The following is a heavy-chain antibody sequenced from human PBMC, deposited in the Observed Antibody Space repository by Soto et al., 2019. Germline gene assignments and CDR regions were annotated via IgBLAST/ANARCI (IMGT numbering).Heavy chain of an antibody. D-gene: IGHD3-16*01. CDR3: ARDVPLNYYDGTYSYYAMDV. CDR1: GGTFSIHA. J-gene: IGHJ6*02. Sequence: SVKVSCKASGGTFSIHAISWVLQSPVQGLEWMGGTIPFFKATNYAQKFQGRVTITADDATSTAYMDLYSLRSEDTAVYYCARDVPLNYYDGTYSYYAMDVWGQGTTVTVSS. V-gene: IGHV1-69*13. CDR2: TIPFFKAT.